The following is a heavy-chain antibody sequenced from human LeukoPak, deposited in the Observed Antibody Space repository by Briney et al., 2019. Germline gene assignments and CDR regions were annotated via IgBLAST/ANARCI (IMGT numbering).Heavy chain of an antibody. J-gene: IGHJ4*02. CDR1: GYSFTSYW. CDR2: IYPGDSVT. Sequence: GESLKISCKGSGYSFTSYWIGWVRQMPGKGLEWMGIIYPGDSVTGYSPSFQGQVTISADKSFSTAYLQWSSLKASDTAMYYCARFYSGSYRGHFDYWGQGTLVTVSS. V-gene: IGHV5-51*01. CDR3: ARFYSGSYRGHFDY. D-gene: IGHD1-26*01.